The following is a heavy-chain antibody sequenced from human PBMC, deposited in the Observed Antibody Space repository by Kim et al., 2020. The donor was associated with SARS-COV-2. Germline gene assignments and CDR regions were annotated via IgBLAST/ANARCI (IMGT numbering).Heavy chain of an antibody. J-gene: IGHJ5*02. CDR1: GYTFTSYG. CDR3: ARDKDYGVLLLDP. V-gene: IGHV1-18*04. Sequence: ASVKVSCKASGYTFTSYGISWLRQAPGQGLEWMGWISAFNGNTNYAQKLQGRVTMTTDTSTSTAYMELRGLRSDDTAVYYCARDKDYGVLLLDPWGQGTLVTVSS. CDR2: ISAFNGNT. D-gene: IGHD4-17*01.